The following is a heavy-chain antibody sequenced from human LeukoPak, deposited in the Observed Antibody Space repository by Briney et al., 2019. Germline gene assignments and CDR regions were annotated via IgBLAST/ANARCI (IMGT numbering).Heavy chain of an antibody. D-gene: IGHD6-13*01. Sequence: PSETLSLTCTVSDGSISSYFWSWIRQPAGRGLEWIGRVYPGGNTNCNPSLKSRVTMSVDTSKSQFSLKLTSVTAADTAVYYCARDQQQLGRAFDIWGQGAMVTVSS. CDR1: DGSISSYF. CDR2: VYPGGNT. CDR3: ARDQQQLGRAFDI. V-gene: IGHV4-4*07. J-gene: IGHJ3*02.